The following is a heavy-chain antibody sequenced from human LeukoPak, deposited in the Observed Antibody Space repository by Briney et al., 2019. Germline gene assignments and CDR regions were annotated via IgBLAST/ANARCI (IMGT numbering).Heavy chain of an antibody. CDR1: GVSISSSNW. V-gene: IGHV4-4*02. CDR3: ARDRRYTASWYQNYDSGGTYPTFDY. Sequence: TPSGTLSLTCGVSGVSISSSNWWPWGRQPPGRGLEWIGEIQHSGSTNYNPSLNRRVTLSVAKSKNPFSLHLISVPAADTAVYYCARDRRYTASWYQNYDSGGTYPTFDYWGQGTLVTVSS. D-gene: IGHD3-22*01. J-gene: IGHJ4*02. CDR2: IQHSGST.